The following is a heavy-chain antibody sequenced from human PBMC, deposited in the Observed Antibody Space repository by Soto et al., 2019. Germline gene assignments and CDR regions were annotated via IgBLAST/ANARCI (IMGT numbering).Heavy chain of an antibody. D-gene: IGHD5-18*01. CDR3: AGARTAIVVGFGY. CDR1: GFTFSSYA. J-gene: IGHJ4*02. V-gene: IGHV3-23*01. Sequence: CGSLRLSCASSGFTFSSYAMSWVRQAPGKGLEWVSAISAGSGSTYYADSVKGRFTISRDNSKNTLYLQMNSLRAEDTAVYYCAGARTAIVVGFGYWGQGTLVTVSS. CDR2: ISAGSGST.